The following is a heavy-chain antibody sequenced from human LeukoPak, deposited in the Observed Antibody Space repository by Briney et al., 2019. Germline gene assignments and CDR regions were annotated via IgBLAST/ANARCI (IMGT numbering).Heavy chain of an antibody. CDR2: IWYDGSNK. CDR1: GFTFSSYG. V-gene: IGHV3-33*06. D-gene: IGHD3-22*01. CDR3: AKEGVSYYDSSGYSI. J-gene: IGHJ3*02. Sequence: GGSLRLSCAASGFTFSSYGMHWVRQAPGKGLEWVAVIWYDGSNKYYADSVKGRFTISRDNSKNTLYLQMNSLRAEDTAAYYCAKEGVSYYDSSGYSIWGQGTMVTVSS.